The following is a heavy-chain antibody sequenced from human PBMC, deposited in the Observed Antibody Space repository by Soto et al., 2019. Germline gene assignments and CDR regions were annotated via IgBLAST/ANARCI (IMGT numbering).Heavy chain of an antibody. CDR3: ARETGIAARRAFDI. J-gene: IGHJ3*02. D-gene: IGHD6-6*01. Sequence: PGGSLRLSCAASGFTVSSNYMSWVRQAPGKGLEWVSVIYSGGSTYYADSVKGRFTISRDNSKNTLYLQMNSLRAEDTAVYYCARETGIAARRAFDIWGQGTMVTVSS. CDR2: IYSGGST. CDR1: GFTVSSNY. V-gene: IGHV3-53*01.